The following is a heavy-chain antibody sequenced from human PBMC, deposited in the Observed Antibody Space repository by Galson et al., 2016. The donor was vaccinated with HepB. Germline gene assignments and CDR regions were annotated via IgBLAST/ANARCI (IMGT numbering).Heavy chain of an antibody. J-gene: IGHJ4*02. V-gene: IGHV4-39*01. CDR2: VSDSGTS. CDR1: GGSIIDNYY. CDR3: ARHITFNYGGGTYFTAHFDS. D-gene: IGHD3-10*01. Sequence: SETLSLTCTVSGGSIIDNYYWAWIRQPPGKGPEWIGTVSDSGTSFINPSLKSRVAISIDTSKNQFSLKLSSVTAADTTVYYCARHITFNYGGGTYFTAHFDSWAGEPWSPS.